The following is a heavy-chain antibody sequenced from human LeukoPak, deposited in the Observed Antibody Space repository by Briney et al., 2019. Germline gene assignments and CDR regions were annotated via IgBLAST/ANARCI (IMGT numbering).Heavy chain of an antibody. Sequence: GGPLRLSCAASGFTFSSYGMHWVRQAPGKGLEWVAFIRYDGSNKYYADSVKGRFTISRDNSKNTLYLQMNSLRAEDTAVYYCAKGAIIGYCSSTSCYSFDYWGQGTLVTVSS. CDR1: GFTFSSYG. J-gene: IGHJ4*02. D-gene: IGHD2-2*01. CDR3: AKGAIIGYCSSTSCYSFDY. V-gene: IGHV3-30*02. CDR2: IRYDGSNK.